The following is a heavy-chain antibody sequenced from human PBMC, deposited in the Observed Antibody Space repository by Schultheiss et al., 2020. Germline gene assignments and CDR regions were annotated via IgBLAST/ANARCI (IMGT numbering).Heavy chain of an antibody. J-gene: IGHJ4*02. Sequence: SETLSLTCAVSGGSISSSNWWSWIRQPPGNGLEWIGEINHSGSTNYNPSLKSRVTISVDTSKNQFSLQLSSVTPEDTAVYYCTRGLGYSFGYWGQGTLVTVSS. V-gene: IGHV4-4*02. CDR2: INHSGST. CDR3: TRGLGYSFGY. D-gene: IGHD2-2*03. CDR1: GGSISSSNW.